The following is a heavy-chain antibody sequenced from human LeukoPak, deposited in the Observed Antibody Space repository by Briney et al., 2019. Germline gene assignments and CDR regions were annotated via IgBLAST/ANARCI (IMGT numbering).Heavy chain of an antibody. CDR2: ISGDDDTI. CDR3: ARGGAHGMDV. J-gene: IGHJ6*02. CDR1: GFTFSSYA. D-gene: IGHD1-26*01. Sequence: PGRSLRLSCAASGFTFSSYAMHWVRQAPGKGLEWVSYISGDDDTIDYADAVKGRFTISRDNAKKSLYLQMNSLRAEDTALYYCARGGAHGMDVWGQGTTVTVS. V-gene: IGHV3-48*04.